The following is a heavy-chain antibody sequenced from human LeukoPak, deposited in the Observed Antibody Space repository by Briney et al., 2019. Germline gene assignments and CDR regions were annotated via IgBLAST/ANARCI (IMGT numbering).Heavy chain of an antibody. V-gene: IGHV3-11*04. Sequence: GSLRLSCAASGFTFSDYYMSWIRQAPGKGLEWVSYISSSGSTIYYADSVKGRFTISRDNAKNSLYLQMNSLRAEDTAVYYCAREVGAAAGPYYLDGMDVWGQGTTVTVSS. CDR2: ISSSGSTI. CDR3: AREVGAAAGPYYLDGMDV. CDR1: GFTFSDYY. J-gene: IGHJ6*02. D-gene: IGHD6-13*01.